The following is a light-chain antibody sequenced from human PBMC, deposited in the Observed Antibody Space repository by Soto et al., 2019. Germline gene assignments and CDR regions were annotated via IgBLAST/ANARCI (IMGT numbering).Light chain of an antibody. CDR2: EVN. CDR3: CSYVGIRNFV. V-gene: IGLV2-23*02. Sequence: QSALTQPDSLSGSPGQSITISCTGSSSDIGGFDLVSWYQQHPGKAPKLLLYEVNKRPSGVSNRFSGSKSGNTASLTISGLQDDDEAYYYCCSYVGIRNFVFGGGTKVTVL. CDR1: SSDIGGFDL. J-gene: IGLJ2*01.